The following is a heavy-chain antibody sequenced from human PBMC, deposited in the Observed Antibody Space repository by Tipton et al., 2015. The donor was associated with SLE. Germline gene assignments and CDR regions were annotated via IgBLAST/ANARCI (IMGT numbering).Heavy chain of an antibody. V-gene: IGHV4-39*02. CDR3: VVCSPSSCAYFDY. CDR1: GVSISTSRYY. J-gene: IGHJ4*02. Sequence: GLVKPSETLSLTCNVSGVSISTSRYYWGWIRQSPGQGLEWVGSLYAGGSTYFHPSLKSRASISADASKNHFSLKLNSVTAADTAVYYCVVCSPSSCAYFDYWGQGRLVTVSS. D-gene: IGHD2-2*01. CDR2: LYAGGST.